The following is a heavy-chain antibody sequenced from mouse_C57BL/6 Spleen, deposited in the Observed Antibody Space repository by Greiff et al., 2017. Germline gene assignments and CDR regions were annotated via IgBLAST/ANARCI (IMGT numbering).Heavy chain of an antibody. CDR2: IYIGNGYT. D-gene: IGHD1-1*01. Sequence: EVQLQQSGAELVRPGSSVKMSCKTSGYTFTSYGINWVKQRPGQGLEWIGYIYIGNGYTEYNEKFKGKDTLTSDTSSSTAYMQLSSLTSEDSAIXFCARGVYYYGSSYWYFGVWGTGTTVTVSS. CDR3: ARGVYYYGSSYWYFGV. V-gene: IGHV1-58*01. J-gene: IGHJ1*03. CDR1: GYTFTSYG.